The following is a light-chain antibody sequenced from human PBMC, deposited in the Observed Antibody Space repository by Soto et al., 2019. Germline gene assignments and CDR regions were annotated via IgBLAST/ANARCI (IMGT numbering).Light chain of an antibody. CDR3: SSDAGGNNFPVV. CDR2: EVS. Sequence: QSVLTQPPSASGSPGQSVTISCTGTSSDVGGYNYVSWYQQHPGKAPKLMIYEVSKRPSGVPDRFSGSKSGNTASLTVSGFQAEDEADDYCSSDAGGNNFPVVFGTGTKLTVL. CDR1: SSDVGGYNY. V-gene: IGLV2-8*01. J-gene: IGLJ1*01.